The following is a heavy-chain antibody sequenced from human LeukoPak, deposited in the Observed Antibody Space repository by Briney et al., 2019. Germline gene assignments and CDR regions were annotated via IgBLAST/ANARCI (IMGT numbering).Heavy chain of an antibody. D-gene: IGHD1-1*01. CDR2: IVHSGNT. CDR1: GGAFSGYY. CDR3: ARYGSSTWYKGAFDI. Sequence: SETLSLTCAVYGGAFSGYYWSWIRPPPGKGLEWIGEIVHSGNTKYNPSLKSRVTISVDTFKNQFSLNLTSVTAADTAVYYCARYGSSTWYKGAFDIWGQGTMVTVAS. V-gene: IGHV4-34*12. J-gene: IGHJ3*02.